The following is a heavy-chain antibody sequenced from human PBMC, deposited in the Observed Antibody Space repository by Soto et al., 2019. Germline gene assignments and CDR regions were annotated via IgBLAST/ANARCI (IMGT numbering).Heavy chain of an antibody. CDR1: GFTFRDYY. Sequence: GSLRLSCASSGFTFRDYYMTWIRQAPGKGLEWVSYISSSGTGIYYPDSVKGRFTISRDNAKNALYLQMSSLRAEDTAVYYSARAYYDAFDIWGQGTMVTVSS. D-gene: IGHD2-8*01. CDR2: ISSSGTGI. J-gene: IGHJ3*02. CDR3: ARAYYDAFDI. V-gene: IGHV3-11*01.